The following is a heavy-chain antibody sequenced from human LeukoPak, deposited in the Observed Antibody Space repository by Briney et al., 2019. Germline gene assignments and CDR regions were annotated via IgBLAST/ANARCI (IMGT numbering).Heavy chain of an antibody. CDR3: ARGWGGLNSLVLFDY. Sequence: PGGSLRLSYAASGFTFSSYAMHWVRQAPGKGLEWVAVISYDGSNKYYADSVKGRFTISRDNSKNTLYLQMNSLRAEDTAVYYCARGWGGLNSLVLFDYWGQGTLVTVSS. D-gene: IGHD3-16*01. CDR2: ISYDGSNK. CDR1: GFTFSSYA. J-gene: IGHJ4*02. V-gene: IGHV3-30-3*01.